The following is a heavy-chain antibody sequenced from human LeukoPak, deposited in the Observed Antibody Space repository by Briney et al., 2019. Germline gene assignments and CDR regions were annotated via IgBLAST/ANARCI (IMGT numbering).Heavy chain of an antibody. J-gene: IGHJ6*03. CDR3: ARLSAYYYGSYFYYYMDV. D-gene: IGHD3-10*01. Sequence: GGSLRLSCAASGFTFSSSDMHWVRQAPGKGLEWVSAIGTAGDTYYEVSVKGRFTISRDNAKKSVYLHMSSLRAEDTALYYCARLSAYYYGSYFYYYMDVWGKGTTVTVSS. CDR2: IGTAGDT. CDR1: GFTFSSSD. V-gene: IGHV3-13*01.